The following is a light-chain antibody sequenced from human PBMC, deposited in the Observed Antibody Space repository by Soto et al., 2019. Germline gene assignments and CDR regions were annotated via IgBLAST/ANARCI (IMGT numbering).Light chain of an antibody. V-gene: IGLV1-51*02. CDR3: GTGDSSLSAGVV. CDR2: ENN. Sequence: QSVLTQPPSVSAAPGQKVTISCSGSSSNIGNNYVSWYQQLPGTAPKLLIYENNKRPSGIPDRFSGSKSGTSATLGITGLQTGDEADYYCGTGDSSLSAGVVFGGGTKVTV. CDR1: SSNIGNNY. J-gene: IGLJ2*01.